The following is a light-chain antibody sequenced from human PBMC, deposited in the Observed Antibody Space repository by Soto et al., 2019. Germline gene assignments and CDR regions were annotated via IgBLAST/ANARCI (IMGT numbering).Light chain of an antibody. V-gene: IGKV3-20*01. J-gene: IGKJ5*01. Sequence: DTVLTQSPGTLSLSSGERATLSCRGSQSVRGRYLAWYQQKPGQAPRLLISGASSRATGIPDRFSGSGSGTDFTLTVSRLEPEDFALYYCQQYGNSPITFGQGTRLEI. CDR2: GAS. CDR3: QQYGNSPIT. CDR1: QSVRGRY.